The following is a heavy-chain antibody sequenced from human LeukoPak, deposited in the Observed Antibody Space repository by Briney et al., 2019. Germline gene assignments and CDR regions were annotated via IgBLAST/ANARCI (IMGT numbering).Heavy chain of an antibody. CDR2: INHSGST. V-gene: IGHV4-34*01. D-gene: IGHD1-1*01. CDR3: ARGRVRFTGY. Sequence: PSETLSLTCAVYGGSFSGYYWSWIRQPPGKGLEWIGEINHSGSTNYNPSLKSRVTISVDTSKNQFSLKLSSVTAADTAVYYCARGRVRFTGYWGQGTLVTVSS. CDR1: GGSFSGYY. J-gene: IGHJ4*02.